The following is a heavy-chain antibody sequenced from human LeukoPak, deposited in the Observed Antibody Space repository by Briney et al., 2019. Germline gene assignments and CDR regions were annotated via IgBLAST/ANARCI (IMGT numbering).Heavy chain of an antibody. CDR1: GFTFSRHT. J-gene: IGHJ4*02. V-gene: IGHV3-21*01. D-gene: IGHD1-26*01. CDR2: ITSTTTYI. Sequence: GGSLRLSCAASGFTFSRHTMTWVRQAPGKGLEWVSSITSTTTYIYYADSVKGRFTISRDNTKNSLYLQMNSLRAEDTAMYYCVRVGIVGATTGFDYWGQGTLVTVSS. CDR3: VRVGIVGATTGFDY.